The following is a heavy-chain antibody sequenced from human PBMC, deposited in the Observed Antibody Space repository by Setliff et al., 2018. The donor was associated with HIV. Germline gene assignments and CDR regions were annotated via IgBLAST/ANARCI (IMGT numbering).Heavy chain of an antibody. V-gene: IGHV4-34*01. CDR2: TSHTERS. CDR1: GGSFSGYS. J-gene: IGHJ6*03. D-gene: IGHD6-13*01. Sequence: ASETLSLTCALYGGSFSGYSWTWIRQSPGKGLEWLGETSHTERSHYNPSLRYRVTISLDTSKNQFSLILRSVTAADTAVYYCARGRISSAATRFFYMDVWANGTTVTVSS. CDR3: ARGRISSAATRFFYMDV.